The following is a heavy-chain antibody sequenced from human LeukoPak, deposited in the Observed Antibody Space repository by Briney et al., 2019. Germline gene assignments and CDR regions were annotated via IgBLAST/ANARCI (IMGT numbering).Heavy chain of an antibody. CDR3: ARAAGPHTAMVL. CDR2: ISSSSSYT. CDR1: GFTFSVYY. D-gene: IGHD5-18*01. J-gene: IGHJ4*02. Sequence: PGGSLRLSCAASGFTFSVYYMSWIRQAPGKGLEWVSYISSSSSYTNYADSVKGRFTISRDNAKNSLYLQMNSLRAEDTAVYYCARAAGPHTAMVLWGQGTLVAVSS. V-gene: IGHV3-11*06.